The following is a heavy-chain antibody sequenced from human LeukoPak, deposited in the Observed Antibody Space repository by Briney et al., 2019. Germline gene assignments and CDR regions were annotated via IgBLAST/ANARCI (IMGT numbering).Heavy chain of an antibody. CDR3: AKDVGGSSFFDY. J-gene: IGHJ4*02. D-gene: IGHD6-6*01. Sequence: GGSLRLSCAASGFTFNNFGMAWVRQAPGKGPEWVSTISGDGRNTHYADSVKGRFAISRDNSMSMLFLQMSSPRVEDTALYYCAKDVGGSSFFDYWGQGISVTVSS. CDR2: ISGDGRNT. CDR1: GFTFNNFG. V-gene: IGHV3-23*01.